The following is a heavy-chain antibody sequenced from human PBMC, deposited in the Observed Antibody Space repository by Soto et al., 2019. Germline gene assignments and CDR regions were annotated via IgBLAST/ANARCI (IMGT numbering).Heavy chain of an antibody. V-gene: IGHV1-18*01. CDR3: AWVLRFWDWLHPLAV. CDR1: GYTFTSYV. J-gene: IGHJ6*04. Sequence: AGKVSCKASGYTFTSYVISWVRQAPGQGLEWMGWISAYNGNTNYAQKLQGRVTMTTDTSTSTAYMELRSLRSDDTAVYYCAWVLRFWDWLHPLAVSGKGTTVTVSS. D-gene: IGHD3-3*01. CDR2: ISAYNGNT.